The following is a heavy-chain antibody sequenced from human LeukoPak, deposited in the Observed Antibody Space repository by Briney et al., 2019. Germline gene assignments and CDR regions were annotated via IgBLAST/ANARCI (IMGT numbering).Heavy chain of an antibody. D-gene: IGHD3-22*01. CDR3: ARQAYYYDSSGYYRNFDY. J-gene: IGHJ4*02. Sequence: PETLSLTCTVSGGSISSGSYYWGWIRQPPGKGLEWIGSLYYTGSTYYNPSLQSRVTISVDTSKNQFSLKLSSVTAADTAVYFCARQAYYYDSSGYYRNFDYWGQGTLVTVSS. CDR2: LYYTGST. V-gene: IGHV4-39*01. CDR1: GGSISSGSYY.